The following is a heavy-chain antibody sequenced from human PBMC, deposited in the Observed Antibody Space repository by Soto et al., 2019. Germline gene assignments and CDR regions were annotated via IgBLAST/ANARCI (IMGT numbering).Heavy chain of an antibody. V-gene: IGHV3-23*01. Sequence: LRLSCAASGFTFSSYAMSWVRQAPGKGLEWVSAISGSGGSTYYADSVKGRFTISRDNSKNTLYLQMNSLRAEDTAVYYCAKEAYDILTGYYNGYYYYGMDVWGQGTTVTVSS. J-gene: IGHJ6*02. CDR2: ISGSGGST. CDR1: GFTFSSYA. D-gene: IGHD3-9*01. CDR3: AKEAYDILTGYYNGYYYYGMDV.